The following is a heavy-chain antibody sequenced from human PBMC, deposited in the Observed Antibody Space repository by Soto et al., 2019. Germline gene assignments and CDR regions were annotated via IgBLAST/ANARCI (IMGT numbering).Heavy chain of an antibody. CDR1: GYTFTGYY. V-gene: IGHV1-2*04. D-gene: IGHD3-10*01. CDR2: INPNSGGT. CDR3: AREIEVRYYGSGNMDV. J-gene: IGHJ6*02. Sequence: GASVKVSCKASGYTFTGYYMHWVRQAPGQGLEWMGWINPNSGGTNYAQKFQGWVTMTRDTSISTAYMELSRLRPDDTAVYYCAREIEVRYYGSGNMDVWSRGTTVTISS.